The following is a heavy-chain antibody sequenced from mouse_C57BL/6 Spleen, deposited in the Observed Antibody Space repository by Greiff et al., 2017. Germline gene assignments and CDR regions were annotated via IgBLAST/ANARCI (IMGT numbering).Heavy chain of an antibody. J-gene: IGHJ3*01. Sequence: VQLQQPGAELVKPGASVKMSCKASGYTFTSYWITWVKQRPGQGLEWIGDIYPGSGSTNYNEKFKSKATLTVDTSSSTAYMQLSSLTSEDSAVYYCARSPAYYSNPWFAYWGQGTLVTVSA. CDR3: ARSPAYYSNPWFAY. D-gene: IGHD2-5*01. CDR2: IYPGSGST. V-gene: IGHV1-55*01. CDR1: GYTFTSYW.